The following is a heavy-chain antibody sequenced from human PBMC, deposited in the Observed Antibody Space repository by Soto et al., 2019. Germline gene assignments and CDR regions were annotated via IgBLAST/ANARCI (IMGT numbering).Heavy chain of an antibody. Sequence: ASVKVSCKASGYTFTSYAMHWVRQAPGQRLEWMGWINAGNGNTKYSQKFQGRVTITADKSTSTAYMELSSLRSEDTAVYYCARGGYSSGWYYYYYMDVWGKGTTVTVSS. J-gene: IGHJ6*03. CDR1: GYTFTSYA. CDR2: INAGNGNT. D-gene: IGHD6-19*01. V-gene: IGHV1-3*01. CDR3: ARGGYSSGWYYYYYMDV.